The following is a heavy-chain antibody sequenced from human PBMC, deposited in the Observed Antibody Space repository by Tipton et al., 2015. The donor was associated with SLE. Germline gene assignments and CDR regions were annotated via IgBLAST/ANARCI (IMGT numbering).Heavy chain of an antibody. J-gene: IGHJ1*01. D-gene: IGHD6-19*01. CDR3: AKTSIAVAGRFFQH. V-gene: IGHV3-30*19. Sequence: SLRLSCAASGFTFSSYGMHWVRQAPGKGLEWVAVISYDGSNKYYADSVKGRFTISRDNSKNTLYLQMNSLRAEDTAVYYCAKTSIAVAGRFFQHWGQGTLVTVSS. CDR2: ISYDGSNK. CDR1: GFTFSSYG.